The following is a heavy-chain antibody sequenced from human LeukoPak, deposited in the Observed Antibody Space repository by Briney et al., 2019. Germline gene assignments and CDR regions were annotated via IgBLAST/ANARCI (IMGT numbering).Heavy chain of an antibody. CDR3: ARVVYYGSGSYYADY. D-gene: IGHD3-10*01. V-gene: IGHV4-4*07. CDR2: IYTSGST. J-gene: IGHJ4*02. CDR1: GGSISSYY. Sequence: PSETLSLTCTVSGGSISSYYWSWIRLPAGKGLEWIGRIYTSGSTNYNPSLKSRVTMSVDTSKNQFSLKLSSVTAADTAVYYCARVVYYGSGSYYADYWGQGTLVTVSS.